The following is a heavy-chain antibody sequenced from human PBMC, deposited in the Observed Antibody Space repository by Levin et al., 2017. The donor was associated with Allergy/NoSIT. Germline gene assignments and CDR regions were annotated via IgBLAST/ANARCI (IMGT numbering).Heavy chain of an antibody. J-gene: IGHJ4*02. CDR1: GFTFSSYW. Sequence: GESLKISCAASGFTFSSYWMHWVRQAPGKGLVWVSRINSDGSSTSYADSGKGRFTISRDNAKNTLYLQMNSLRAEDTAVYYCSTGYSSGWYSGGVDYWGQGTLVTVSS. D-gene: IGHD6-19*01. V-gene: IGHV3-74*01. CDR3: STGYSSGWYSGGVDY. CDR2: INSDGSST.